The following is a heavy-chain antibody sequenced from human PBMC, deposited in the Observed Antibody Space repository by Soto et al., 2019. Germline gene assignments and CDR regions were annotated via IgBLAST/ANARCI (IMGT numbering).Heavy chain of an antibody. J-gene: IGHJ3*01. Sequence: QVQLQESGPGLVKPSGTLSLTCAASSGSIFTTNWWSWVRQSPGRGLQWIGDIYHSGSPKYNPSLESRVSISIDKSKDSFFLTLSSVTAADTAVYYCARKPDVATAKVGGGYVFDVWGQGTMVTVSS. CDR1: SGSIFTTNW. CDR2: IYHSGSP. V-gene: IGHV4-4*02. CDR3: ARKPDVATAKVGGGYVFDV. D-gene: IGHD3-16*01.